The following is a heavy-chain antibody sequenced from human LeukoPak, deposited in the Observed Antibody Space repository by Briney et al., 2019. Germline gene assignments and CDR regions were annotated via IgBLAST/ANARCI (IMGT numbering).Heavy chain of an antibody. J-gene: IGHJ4*02. D-gene: IGHD3-10*01. CDR2: IYSAGST. Sequence: SETLSLTCAVYGGSFSGYYWGWIRQPPGKGLEWIANIYSAGSTQYNPSLRSRVTISADASKNQFFLKLTSVTAADTAVYYCTRRTYGVEFDYWGQGSLVTVSS. CDR3: TRRTYGVEFDY. V-gene: IGHV4-34*01. CDR1: GGSFSGYY.